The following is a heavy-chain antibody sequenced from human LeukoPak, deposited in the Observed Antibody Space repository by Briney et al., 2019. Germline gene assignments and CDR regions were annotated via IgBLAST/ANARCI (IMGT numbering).Heavy chain of an antibody. CDR3: ARRMFGLDS. D-gene: IGHD3-10*02. CDR1: GFTFNNFE. CDR2: ISATGFTI. J-gene: IGHJ4*02. V-gene: IGHV3-48*03. Sequence: PGGSLRLSRAASGFTFNNFEMIWVRQAPGKGLEWLSYISATGFTIFYADSVRGRFTISRDNANNLLYLQVNSLRAEDTAVYYCARRMFGLDSWGQGTLVTVSS.